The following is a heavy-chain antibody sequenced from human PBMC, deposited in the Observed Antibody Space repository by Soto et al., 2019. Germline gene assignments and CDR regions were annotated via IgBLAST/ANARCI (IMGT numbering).Heavy chain of an antibody. Sequence: PGGSLRLSCAASGFTFSSYWMSWVRQAPGKGLEWVANIKQDGSEKYYVDSVKGRFTISRDNAKNSLYLQMNSLRAEDTAVYYCAREHDSSGPPPDYWGQGTLVTVSS. J-gene: IGHJ4*02. CDR3: AREHDSSGPPPDY. CDR2: IKQDGSEK. D-gene: IGHD3-22*01. V-gene: IGHV3-7*01. CDR1: GFTFSSYW.